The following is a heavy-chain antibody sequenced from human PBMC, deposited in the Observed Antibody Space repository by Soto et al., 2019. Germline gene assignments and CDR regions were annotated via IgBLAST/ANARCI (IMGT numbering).Heavy chain of an antibody. CDR1: GGSISSYY. J-gene: IGHJ4*02. Sequence: SETLSLTCTVSGGSISSYYWSWIRQPPGKGLEWIGYIYYSGSTNYNPSLKSRVTISVDMSKNQFSLKLSSVTAADTAVYYCARAGSDYDVLTGYYLYYFDYWGQGTLVTVSS. CDR2: IYYSGST. D-gene: IGHD3-9*01. V-gene: IGHV4-59*01. CDR3: ARAGSDYDVLTGYYLYYFDY.